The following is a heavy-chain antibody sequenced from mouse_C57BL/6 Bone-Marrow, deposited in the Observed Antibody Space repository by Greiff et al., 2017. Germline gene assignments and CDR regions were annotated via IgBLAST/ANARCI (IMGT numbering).Heavy chain of an antibody. CDR3: ARGPTVEKAY. D-gene: IGHD1-1*01. V-gene: IGHV5-6*01. J-gene: IGHJ3*01. CDR1: GFTFSSYG. Sequence: EVMLVESGGDLVKPGGSLKLSCAASGFTFSSYGMSWVRQTPDQRLEWVATISSGGSYTYYPDSVKGQFTISRDNAKNTLYLQMSSLKSEDTAMYYCARGPTVEKAYWGQGTLVTVSA. CDR2: ISSGGSYT.